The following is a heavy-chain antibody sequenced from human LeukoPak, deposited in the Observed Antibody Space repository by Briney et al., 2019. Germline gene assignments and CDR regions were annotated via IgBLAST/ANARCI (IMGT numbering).Heavy chain of an antibody. V-gene: IGHV3-30*02. Sequence: AGGSLRLSCAASGFTFSSYSMHWVRQAPGKGLEWVAFIRYDGSNKYYADSVKGRFTISRDNAKNSLYLQMNSLRADDTAIYYCARDSSGTDLLEYWGQGTLVTVSS. D-gene: IGHD1-26*01. J-gene: IGHJ4*02. CDR2: IRYDGSNK. CDR1: GFTFSSYS. CDR3: ARDSSGTDLLEY.